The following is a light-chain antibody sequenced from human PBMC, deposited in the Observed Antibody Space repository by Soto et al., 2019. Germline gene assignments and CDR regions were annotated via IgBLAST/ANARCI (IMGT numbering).Light chain of an antibody. CDR1: STDVGGYNY. Sequence: QSVLAQPSSVSGSPGQSITISCTGTSTDVGGYNYVSWYQHHPGKGPKLIIYEVSNRPSGVSDRFSGSKSGNKASLIISNLEAEDEPQYYCGSYTSTETPFVFGTATKVTV. CDR3: GSYTSTETPFV. J-gene: IGLJ1*01. CDR2: EVS. V-gene: IGLV2-14*01.